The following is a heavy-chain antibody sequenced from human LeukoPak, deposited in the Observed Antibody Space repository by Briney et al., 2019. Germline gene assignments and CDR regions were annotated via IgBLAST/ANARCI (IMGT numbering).Heavy chain of an antibody. CDR2: INHSGST. CDR1: GGSISSSSYY. D-gene: IGHD3-16*01. Sequence: SETLSLTCTVSGGSISSSSYYWGRIRQPPGKGLEWIGEINHSGSTNYNPSLKSRVTISVDTSKNQFSLKLSSVTAADTAVYYCASGWGYFDYWGQGTLVTVSS. J-gene: IGHJ4*02. V-gene: IGHV4-39*07. CDR3: ASGWGYFDY.